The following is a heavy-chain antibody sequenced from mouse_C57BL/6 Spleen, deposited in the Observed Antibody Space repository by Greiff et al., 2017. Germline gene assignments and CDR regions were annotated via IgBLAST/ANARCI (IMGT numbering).Heavy chain of an antibody. CDR2: INPNNGGT. D-gene: IGHD2-4*01. CDR1: GYTFTDYY. V-gene: IGHV1-26*01. J-gene: IGHJ2*01. CDR3: ARGRTYDYDGNYFDY. Sequence: EVKLQQSGPELVKPGASVKISCKASGYTFTDYYMNWVKQSHGKSLEWIGDINPNNGGTSYNQKFKGKATLTVDKSSSTAYMERRSLTSEDSAVYYCARGRTYDYDGNYFDYWGQGTTLTVSS.